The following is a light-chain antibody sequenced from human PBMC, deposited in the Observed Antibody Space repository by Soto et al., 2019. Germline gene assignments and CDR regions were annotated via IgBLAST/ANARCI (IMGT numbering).Light chain of an antibody. J-gene: IGKJ1*01. CDR1: QGVSSN. CDR2: GAS. CDR3: QQYNNWPRT. Sequence: EIVMTQSPATLSVSPGERATLSCRASQGVSSNLAWYQQKPVQAPRLLIYGASTRATGIPARFSGSGSGTEFTLTISSLQSGDFAVYYCQQYNNWPRTLGQGTKVDIK. V-gene: IGKV3-15*01.